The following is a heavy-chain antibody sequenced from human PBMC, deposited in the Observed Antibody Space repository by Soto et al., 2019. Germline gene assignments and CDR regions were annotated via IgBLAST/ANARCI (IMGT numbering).Heavy chain of an antibody. CDR2: IKQDGSEK. J-gene: IGHJ6*03. V-gene: IGHV3-7*01. CDR1: GFTFSSYW. Sequence: GGSLRLSCAASGFTFSSYWMSWVSQAPGKGLEWVANIKQDGSEKYYVDSVKGRFTISRDNAKNSLYLQMNSLRAEDTAVYYCARVVRVNDFWSGWGWGGENYMDVWGKGTTVTVSS. D-gene: IGHD3-3*01. CDR3: ARVVRVNDFWSGWGWGGENYMDV.